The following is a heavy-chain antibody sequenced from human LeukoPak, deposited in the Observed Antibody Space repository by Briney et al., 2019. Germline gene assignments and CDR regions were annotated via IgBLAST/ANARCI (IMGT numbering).Heavy chain of an antibody. CDR1: GASISGGTYY. J-gene: IGHJ4*02. V-gene: IGHV4-39*01. D-gene: IGHD1-26*01. CDR2: IYYTGST. CDR3: ARRGGRGRAFDY. Sequence: SETLSLTCSVSGASISGGTYYWGWIRQPPGKGLEWIGSIYYTGSTYDNPSLKSRVTISVDTSKNQFSLKLSSVTAADTAVYYCARRGGRGRAFDYWGQGTLVSVSS.